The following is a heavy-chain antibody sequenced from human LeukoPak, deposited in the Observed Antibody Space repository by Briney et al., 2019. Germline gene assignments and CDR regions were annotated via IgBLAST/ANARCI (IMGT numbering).Heavy chain of an antibody. J-gene: IGHJ6*03. Sequence: GGSLRLSCAASGFTFSSYGMHWVRQAPGRGLEWVAFIRYDGSNRYYADSVKGRFTISRDNAKNSLYLQMNSLRAEDTAVYYCARGNGDYERDYYYYYMDVWGKGTTVTVSS. CDR1: GFTFSSYG. D-gene: IGHD4-17*01. V-gene: IGHV3-30*02. CDR3: ARGNGDYERDYYYYYMDV. CDR2: IRYDGSNR.